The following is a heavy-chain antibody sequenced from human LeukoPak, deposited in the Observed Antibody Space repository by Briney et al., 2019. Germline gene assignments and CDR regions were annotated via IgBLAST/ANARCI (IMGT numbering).Heavy chain of an antibody. CDR1: GGSISSYY. V-gene: IGHV4-59*01. J-gene: IGHJ3*02. Sequence: SETLSLTFTVSGGSISSYYWSWIRQPPGKGLGWIGYIYYSGSTNYNPSLKSRVTISVDTSKNQYSLKLSSVTAADTAVYYCARGIRAFDIWGQGTMVTVSS. CDR2: IYYSGST. CDR3: ARGIRAFDI.